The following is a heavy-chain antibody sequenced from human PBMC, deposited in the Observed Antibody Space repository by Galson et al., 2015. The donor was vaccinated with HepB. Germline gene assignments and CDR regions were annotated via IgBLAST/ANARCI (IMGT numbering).Heavy chain of an antibody. V-gene: IGHV3-30-3*01. CDR3: VSGHCSSTSCRPLLGY. CDR2: ISYDGSNK. D-gene: IGHD2-2*01. J-gene: IGHJ4*02. CDR1: GFTFSSYA. Sequence: SLRLSCAASGFTFSSYAMHWVRQAPGKGLEWVAVISYDGSNKYYADSVKGRFTISRDNSKNTLYLQMNSLRAEDTAVYYCVSGHCSSTSCRPLLGYWGQGTLVTVSS.